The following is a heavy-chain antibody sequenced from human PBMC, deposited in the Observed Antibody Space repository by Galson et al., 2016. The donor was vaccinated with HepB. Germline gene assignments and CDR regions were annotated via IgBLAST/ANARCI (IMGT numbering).Heavy chain of an antibody. J-gene: IGHJ4*02. V-gene: IGHV3-49*03. Sequence: SLRLSCAASGFTLGDYAMSWFRQAPGRGLEWVALLRSRAYGGTTEYAASVRGRFTISRDEPKGIAHLQMNSLTTEDTAVYYCARAATTVTTYNFNYWGQGTLVIVSS. CDR3: ARAATTVTTYNFNY. CDR2: LRSRAYGGTT. D-gene: IGHD4-11*01. CDR1: GFTLGDYA.